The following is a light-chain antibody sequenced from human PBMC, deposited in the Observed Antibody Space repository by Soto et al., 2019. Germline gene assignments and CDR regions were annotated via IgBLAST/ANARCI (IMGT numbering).Light chain of an antibody. CDR2: EAT. CDR3: ISYKTDDTFL. J-gene: IGLJ1*01. V-gene: IGLV2-14*01. CDR1: SSAVGASKA. Sequence: QSALTQPPSVWGSPGQWTTVSCAGTSSAVGASKAVWWYRHFPGRAPKDIIFEATNRPSGVSNRFSGXKSGITAXLXXSGLQADDEAEYFCISYKTDDTFLFGTGTTVTVL.